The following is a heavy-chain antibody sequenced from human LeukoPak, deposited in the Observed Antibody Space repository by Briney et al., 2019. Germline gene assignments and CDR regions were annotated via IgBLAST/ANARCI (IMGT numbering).Heavy chain of an antibody. CDR1: GFTFSSYW. V-gene: IGHV3-74*01. J-gene: IGHJ4*02. Sequence: GGSLRLSCAASGFTFSSYWMHWVRQAPGKGLVWVSRINSDGSSTSYADSVKGRFTISRDNSKNTLYVQMNSLRAEDTAVYYCAKGHYYGSGSLDYWGQGTLVTVSS. CDR3: AKGHYYGSGSLDY. CDR2: INSDGSST. D-gene: IGHD3-10*01.